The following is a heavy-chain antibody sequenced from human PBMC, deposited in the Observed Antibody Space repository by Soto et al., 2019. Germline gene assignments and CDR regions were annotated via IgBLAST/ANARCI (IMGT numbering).Heavy chain of an antibody. J-gene: IGHJ4*02. CDR2: ISYDGSMK. V-gene: IGHV3-30-3*01. CDR3: AREWSTSGDLDY. Sequence: QVQLVESGGGVVQPGRSLRLSCAASGFTFSSHSIQWVRQAPGKGLEWVAVISYDGSMKYYADSVNVRFTISRDNSKNQAYLQMNSLRAEDTAVFYCAREWSTSGDLDYWGQGTLVIVSS. CDR1: GFTFSSHS. D-gene: IGHD3-10*01.